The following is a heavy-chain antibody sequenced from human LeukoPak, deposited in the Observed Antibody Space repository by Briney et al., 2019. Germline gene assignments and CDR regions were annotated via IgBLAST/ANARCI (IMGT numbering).Heavy chain of an antibody. J-gene: IGHJ2*01. CDR2: IYYGGST. CDR3: ARQGGGFWYFDL. Sequence: SETLSLTCTVSGGSISSYYWSWIRQPPGKGLEWIGYIYYGGSTNYNPSLKSRVTISVDTSKNQFSLKLSSVTAADTAVYYCARQGGGFWYFDLWGRGTLVTVSS. V-gene: IGHV4-59*08. D-gene: IGHD6-25*01. CDR1: GGSISSYY.